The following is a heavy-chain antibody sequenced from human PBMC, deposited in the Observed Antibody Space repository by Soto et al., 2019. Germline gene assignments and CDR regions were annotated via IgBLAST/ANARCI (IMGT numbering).Heavy chain of an antibody. J-gene: IGHJ6*03. D-gene: IGHD2-15*01. CDR2: IKQDGSEK. Sequence: GSLRLSCAASGFTFSSYWMSWVRQAPVKGLEWVANIKQDGSEKYYVDSVKGRFTISRDNAKNSLYLQMNSLRAEDTAVYYCARALSALGYCSGGSCYRYYYYMDVWGKGTTVTVSS. CDR1: GFTFSSYW. CDR3: ARALSALGYCSGGSCYRYYYYMDV. V-gene: IGHV3-7*04.